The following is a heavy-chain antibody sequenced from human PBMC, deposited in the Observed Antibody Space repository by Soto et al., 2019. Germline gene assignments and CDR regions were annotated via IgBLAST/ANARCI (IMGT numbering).Heavy chain of an antibody. D-gene: IGHD3-10*01. V-gene: IGHV1-18*01. Sequence: VQLEQSGGDAKKPGASVKVSCKAPGYTFSSYGFSWVRQAPGKGLEWMGWISAYNGNRNYAHKFQDRTTMSTDTSSDKAYMELRSLRIADTDAYYCARAHPDYRSGSDYNYFDYWGQGTLVTVSS. CDR1: GYTFSSYG. J-gene: IGHJ4*02. CDR3: ARAHPDYRSGSDYNYFDY. CDR2: ISAYNGNR.